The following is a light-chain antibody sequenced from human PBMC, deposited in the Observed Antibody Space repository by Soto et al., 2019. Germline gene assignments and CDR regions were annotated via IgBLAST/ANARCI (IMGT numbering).Light chain of an antibody. Sequence: QSALTQPRSVSGSPGQSVTISCTGTSNDVGGYNFVSWYQQHPGKVPKLFIYGNTNRPSGVPDRFSGSKSGTSASLAITGLRAEDEADYYCQSHDSSLNSWVFGGGTKLTVL. CDR1: SNDVGGYNF. V-gene: IGLV2-11*01. J-gene: IGLJ3*02. CDR2: GNT. CDR3: QSHDSSLNSWV.